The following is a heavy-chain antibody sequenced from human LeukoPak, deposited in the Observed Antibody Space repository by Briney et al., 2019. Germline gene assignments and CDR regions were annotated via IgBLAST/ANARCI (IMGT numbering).Heavy chain of an antibody. Sequence: GGSLRLSCAASGFTFSAYAMNWVRQAPGKGLAWVSTISDKGGSTHYADSVKGRFTISRDNSRNTLYLQMNSLRPEDTAVYYCAKAVIAANGLDGMDVWGQGTTVTVSS. CDR1: GFTFSAYA. CDR3: AKAVIAANGLDGMDV. D-gene: IGHD6-13*01. V-gene: IGHV3-23*01. CDR2: ISDKGGST. J-gene: IGHJ6*02.